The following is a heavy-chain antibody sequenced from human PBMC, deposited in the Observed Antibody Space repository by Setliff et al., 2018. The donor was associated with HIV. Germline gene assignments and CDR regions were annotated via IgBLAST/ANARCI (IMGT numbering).Heavy chain of an antibody. CDR3: ARARFRGMVTVLGLRDHCLGP. CDR2: ISAYTGHT. J-gene: IGHJ5*02. CDR1: GYSFRKYG. Sequence: ASVKVSCKASGYSFRKYGISWVRQAPGQGPEWRGWISAYTGHTDYAPRLPGRVTMTTDTSTSTAYMELSRLTSDTTAVYYCARARFRGMVTVLGLRDHCLGPWGQGTRVTVSS. D-gene: IGHD3-10*01. V-gene: IGHV1-18*01.